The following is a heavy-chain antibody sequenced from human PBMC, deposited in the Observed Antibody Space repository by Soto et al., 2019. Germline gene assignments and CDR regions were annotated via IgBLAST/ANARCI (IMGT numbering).Heavy chain of an antibody. V-gene: IGHV1-18*01. Sequence: ASVKVSCKASGYTFTSYGISWVRQAPGQGLEGMGWISAYNGNTNYAQKLQGRVTMTTDTSTSTAYMELRSLRSDDTAVYYCARGHVLRFLEWLPHYYYGMDVWGQGTTVTVS. CDR3: ARGHVLRFLEWLPHYYYGMDV. CDR1: GYTFTSYG. J-gene: IGHJ6*02. D-gene: IGHD3-3*01. CDR2: ISAYNGNT.